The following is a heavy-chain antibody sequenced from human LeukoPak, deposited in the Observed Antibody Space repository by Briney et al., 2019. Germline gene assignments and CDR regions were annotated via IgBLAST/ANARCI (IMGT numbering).Heavy chain of an antibody. V-gene: IGHV1-69*13. J-gene: IGHJ4*02. CDR1: GGTFSSYA. D-gene: IGHD3-22*01. CDR3: AVTYYYDSSGYYRVGPQYFDY. CDR2: IIPIFGTA. Sequence: SVKVSCKASGGTFSSYAISWVRQAPGQGLEWMGGIIPIFGTANYAQKFQGRVTITADESTSTAYMELSSLRSEDTAVYYCAVTYYYDSSGYYRVGPQYFDYWGQGTLVTVSS.